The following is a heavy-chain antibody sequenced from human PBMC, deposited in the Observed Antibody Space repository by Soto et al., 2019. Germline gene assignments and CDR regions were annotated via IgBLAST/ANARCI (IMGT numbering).Heavy chain of an antibody. CDR2: ISSNGGNT. D-gene: IGHD7-27*01. V-gene: IGHV3-64D*08. J-gene: IGHJ4*02. CDR1: GLSFSHYA. CDR3: FKVWGGYYFDY. Sequence: EVQLVESGGGLVQPGGSLRLSCSASGLSFSHYAMHWFRQAPGKGLEYVSEISSNGGNTYYADSVQGRFTISRDNSKNTLYLPMRSRRAEDTAGYWCFKVWGGYYFDYWGQGTLVTVSS.